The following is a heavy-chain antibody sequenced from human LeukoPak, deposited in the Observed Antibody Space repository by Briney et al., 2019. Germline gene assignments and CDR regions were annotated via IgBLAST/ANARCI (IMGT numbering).Heavy chain of an antibody. CDR1: GFTFDDYA. J-gene: IGHJ4*02. V-gene: IGHV3-9*01. Sequence: GGSLRLSCAASGFTFDDYAMHWVRQAPGKGLEWVSGISWNSGSIGYADSVKGRFTISRDNSNNTLYLQMNSLRVEDTAVYYCARRWSFDYWGQGTLVTVSS. CDR2: ISWNSGSI. CDR3: ARRWSFDY. D-gene: IGHD6-13*01.